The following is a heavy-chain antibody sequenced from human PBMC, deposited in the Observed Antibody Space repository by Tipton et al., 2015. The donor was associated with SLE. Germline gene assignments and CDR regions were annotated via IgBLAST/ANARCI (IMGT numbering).Heavy chain of an antibody. J-gene: IGHJ2*01. CDR3: ARDVGSYGDWYFDL. Sequence: TLSLTCTVPGGSISSYYWSWIRQPPGKGLEWIGYIYYSGSTNYNPSLKSRVTISVDTSKNQFSLKLSSVTAADTAVYYCARDVGSYGDWYFDLWGRGTLVTVSS. V-gene: IGHV4-59*01. CDR2: IYYSGST. D-gene: IGHD1-26*01. CDR1: GGSISSYY.